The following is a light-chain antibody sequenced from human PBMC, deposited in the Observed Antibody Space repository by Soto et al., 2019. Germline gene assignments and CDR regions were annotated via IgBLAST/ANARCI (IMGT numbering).Light chain of an antibody. CDR2: DVS. V-gene: IGLV2-14*01. Sequence: QSVLTQPASVSGSPGQSITISCAGTSSDIGAYKYVSWYQQHPGKAPTLVIYDVSNRPSGVSNRFSGSKSGNTASLTISGLQPEDEAVYYCCSYAGSSTLVFGGGTKLTVL. J-gene: IGLJ2*01. CDR1: SSDIGAYKY. CDR3: CSYAGSSTLV.